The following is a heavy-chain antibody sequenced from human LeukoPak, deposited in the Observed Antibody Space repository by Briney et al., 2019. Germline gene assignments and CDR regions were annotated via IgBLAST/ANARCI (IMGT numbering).Heavy chain of an antibody. J-gene: IGHJ4*02. CDR2: ISAYNGNT. V-gene: IGHV1-18*01. D-gene: IGHD2-15*01. CDR1: GYTFTSYG. Sequence: ASVTVSCKASGYTFTSYGISWVRQAPGQGLEWMGWISAYNGNTNYAQKLQGRVTITTDTSTSTAYMELRSLRSDDTAVYYCARDQDVVVVAATPGDYWGQGTLVTVSS. CDR3: ARDQDVVVVAATPGDY.